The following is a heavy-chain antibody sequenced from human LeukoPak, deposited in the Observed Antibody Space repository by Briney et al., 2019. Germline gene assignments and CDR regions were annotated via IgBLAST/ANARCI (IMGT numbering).Heavy chain of an antibody. CDR1: GFTFSNYA. CDR3: ARDGRYCSSTTCYIDYYYGRDV. Sequence: GRSLRLSCAASGFTFSNYAMHWVRQAPGKGLEWVAVISYDGSNNYYADSVKGRLTTSRDNSKNTLYLQMNSLRAEDTAVYYCARDGRYCSSTTCYIDYYYGRDVWGQGTTVTVSS. J-gene: IGHJ6*02. V-gene: IGHV3-30-3*01. CDR2: ISYDGSNN. D-gene: IGHD2-2*02.